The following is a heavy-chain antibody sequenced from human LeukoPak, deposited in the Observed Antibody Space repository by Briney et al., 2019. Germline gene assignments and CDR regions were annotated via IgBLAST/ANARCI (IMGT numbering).Heavy chain of an antibody. J-gene: IGHJ4*02. D-gene: IGHD6-13*01. V-gene: IGHV4-59*08. CDR2: IYSSGST. CDR3: ARGPGIAAAGTGYFDY. Sequence: SETLSLTCTVSGGSISSYYWSWIRQPPGKGLEWIGNIYSSGSTNYNPSLKSRVTISVDTSKNQFSLKLSSVTAADTAVYYCARGPGIAAAGTGYFDYWGQGTLVTVSS. CDR1: GGSISSYY.